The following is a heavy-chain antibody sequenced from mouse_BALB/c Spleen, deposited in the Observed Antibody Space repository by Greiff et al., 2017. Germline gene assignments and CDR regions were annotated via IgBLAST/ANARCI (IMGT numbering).Heavy chain of an antibody. Sequence: EVQGVESGGGLVKPGGSLKLSCAASGFTFSSYAMSWVRQTPEKRLEWVASISSGGSTYYPDSVKGRFTISRDNARNILYLQMSSLRSEDTAMYYCARFPYDYGGAWFAYWGQGTLVTVSA. V-gene: IGHV5-6-5*01. CDR3: ARFPYDYGGAWFAY. CDR2: ISSGGST. D-gene: IGHD2-4*01. CDR1: GFTFSSYA. J-gene: IGHJ3*01.